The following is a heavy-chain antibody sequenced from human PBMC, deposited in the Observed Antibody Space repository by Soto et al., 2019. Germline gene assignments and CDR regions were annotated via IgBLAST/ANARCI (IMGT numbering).Heavy chain of an antibody. J-gene: IGHJ6*02. CDR1: GGSFSGFY. CDR2: INHSGTT. Sequence: SETLSLTCAVSGGSFSGFYWTWIRQPPGEGLEWIGEINHSGTTNFNPSLRSRLTISLDSSKKHFSLKLTSMTAADAAVYYCARADRTLVTSYGLDVWGQGTTVTVYS. D-gene: IGHD2-21*02. CDR3: ARADRTLVTSYGLDV. V-gene: IGHV4-34*01.